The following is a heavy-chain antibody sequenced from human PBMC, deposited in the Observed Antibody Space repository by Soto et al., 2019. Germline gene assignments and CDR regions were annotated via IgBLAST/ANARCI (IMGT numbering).Heavy chain of an antibody. D-gene: IGHD6-19*01. Sequence: QVQLVQSGAEVKKPGASVKVSCKASGYTFTSYGISWVRQAPGQGLEWMGWISAYNGNTNYAQKLQGRVTMTTDPSTSTAHMELRSLRSDDTAVYYCARDRGSSGWSSSRGMDVWGQGTTVTASS. CDR2: ISAYNGNT. CDR1: GYTFTSYG. CDR3: ARDRGSSGWSSSRGMDV. J-gene: IGHJ6*02. V-gene: IGHV1-18*01.